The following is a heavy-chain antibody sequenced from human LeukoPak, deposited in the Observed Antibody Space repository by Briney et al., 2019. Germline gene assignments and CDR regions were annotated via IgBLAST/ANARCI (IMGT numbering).Heavy chain of an antibody. D-gene: IGHD3-16*02. CDR3: ARYRSPLDS. CDR2: ISSSGSTI. V-gene: IGHV3-48*03. CDR1: GFTFSSYE. Sequence: GGSLRLSCAASGFTFSSYEMNWVRQAPGKGLEWVSYISSSGSTIYNADSVKGRFTISRDNAKNSLYLQMNSLRAEDTAVYYCARYRSPLDSWGQGTLVTASS. J-gene: IGHJ5*01.